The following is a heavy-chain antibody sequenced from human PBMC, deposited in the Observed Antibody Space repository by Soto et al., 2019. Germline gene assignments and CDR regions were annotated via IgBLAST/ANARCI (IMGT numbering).Heavy chain of an antibody. J-gene: IGHJ4*02. CDR2: INHSGST. D-gene: IGHD6-19*01. CDR1: GGSFIGYY. CDR3: ARGVSSGWLPFDY. V-gene: IGHV4-34*01. Sequence: SETLSLTCGVYGGSFIGYYWSWIRQPPGKGLEWIGEINHSGSTNYNPSLKSRVTISVDTSKNQFSLKLSSVTAADTAVYYCARGVSSGWLPFDYWGQGTLVTVSS.